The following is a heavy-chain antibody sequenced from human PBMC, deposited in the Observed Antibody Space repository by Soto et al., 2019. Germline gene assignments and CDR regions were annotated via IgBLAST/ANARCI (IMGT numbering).Heavy chain of an antibody. CDR3: AKGRRYTGFWSGYYTGSDGMDV. J-gene: IGHJ6*02. D-gene: IGHD3-3*01. Sequence: VQLVESGGGVVQPGRSLRLSCAASGFTFSSYGMHWVRQAPGKGLEWVAVISYDGSNKYYADSVKGRFTISRDNSKNTLYLQMNSLRAEDTAVYYCAKGRRYTGFWSGYYTGSDGMDVWGQGTTVTVSS. CDR1: GFTFSSYG. V-gene: IGHV3-30*18. CDR2: ISYDGSNK.